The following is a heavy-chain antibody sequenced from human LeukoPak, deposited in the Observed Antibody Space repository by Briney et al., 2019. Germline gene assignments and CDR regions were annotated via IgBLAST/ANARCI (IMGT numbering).Heavy chain of an antibody. CDR1: GGSVINYY. CDR2: IYYSGST. CDR3: ARRDAAFDI. V-gene: IGHV4-59*08. J-gene: IGHJ3*02. Sequence: PSETLSLTCTVSGGSVINYYWSWIRQPPGKGLEWIGYIYYSGSTNYNPSLKSRVTISVDTSKNEFSLKLTSVTAADTAVYYCARRDAAFDIWGQGTMVTVSS.